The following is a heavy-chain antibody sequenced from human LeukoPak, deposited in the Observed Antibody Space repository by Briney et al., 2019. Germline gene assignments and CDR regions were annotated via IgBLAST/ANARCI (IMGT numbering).Heavy chain of an antibody. D-gene: IGHD4-11*01. CDR2: ISSSGTTI. CDR1: GFTVSGNY. V-gene: IGHV3-11*01. Sequence: GGSLRLSCAASGFTVSGNYMSWVRQAPGKGLEWLPYISSSGTTIYYTDSVKGRFTIPRDNAKNSLYLQMNSLRAEDTAVYYCARGIRQYAKSYFDYWGQGTLVTVSS. J-gene: IGHJ4*02. CDR3: ARGIRQYAKSYFDY.